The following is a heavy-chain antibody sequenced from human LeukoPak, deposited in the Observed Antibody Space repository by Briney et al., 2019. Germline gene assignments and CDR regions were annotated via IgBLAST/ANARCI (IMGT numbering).Heavy chain of an antibody. D-gene: IGHD6-13*01. J-gene: IGHJ6*03. CDR2: ISAYNGNT. CDR3: ARDKSSSWPYYYYYMDV. Sequence: ASVKVSCKASGYTFTSYGISWVRQAPGQGLEWMGWISAYNGNTNYAQKLQGRVTMTTDTSTSTVYMELRSLRSDDTAVYYCARDKSSSWPYYYYYMDVWGKGTTVTVSS. CDR1: GYTFTSYG. V-gene: IGHV1-18*01.